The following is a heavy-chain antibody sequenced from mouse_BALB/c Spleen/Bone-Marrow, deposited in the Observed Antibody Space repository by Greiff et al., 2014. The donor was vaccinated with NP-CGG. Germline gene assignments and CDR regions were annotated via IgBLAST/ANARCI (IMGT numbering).Heavy chain of an antibody. J-gene: IGHJ4*01. CDR2: INPSNVDT. Sequence: QVQLQQSGAELVKPGASVKLSCKASGYTFTSYYMFWVKQRPGQGLEWIGEINPSNVDTNFNEKLKSKATLTVDKSSNTAYMQLSSLTSEDSAVYYCSRGYYGSTYYYAMDYWGQGTSVTVSS. V-gene: IGHV1S81*02. CDR3: SRGYYGSTYYYAMDY. D-gene: IGHD1-1*01. CDR1: GYTFTSYY.